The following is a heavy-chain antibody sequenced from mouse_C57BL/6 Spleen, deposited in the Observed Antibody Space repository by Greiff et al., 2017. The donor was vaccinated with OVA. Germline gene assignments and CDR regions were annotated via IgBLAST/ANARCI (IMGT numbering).Heavy chain of an antibody. D-gene: IGHD1-1*01. V-gene: IGHV1-53*01. CDR2: INPSNGGT. J-gene: IGHJ1*03. Sequence: QVQLQQPGTELVKPGASLKLSCKASGYTFTRYWMHWVYQTPGQGLEWIGNINPSNGGTNYNEKFKSQATLTVDKSSSTAYLQLSSLTSEDSAVYYCAKERAFSYYGSTWYFDVWGTGTTVTVSS. CDR1: GYTFTRYW. CDR3: AKERAFSYYGSTWYFDV.